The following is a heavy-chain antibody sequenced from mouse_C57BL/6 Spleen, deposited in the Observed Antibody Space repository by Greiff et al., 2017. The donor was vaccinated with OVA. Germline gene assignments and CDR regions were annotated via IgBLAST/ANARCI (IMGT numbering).Heavy chain of an antibody. V-gene: IGHV5-17*01. Sequence: EVMLVESGGGLVKPGGSLKLSCAASGFTFSDYGMHWVRQAPEKGLEWVAYISSGSSTIYYADTVKGRFTISRDNAKNTLFLQMTSLRSEDTAMYYCAREVTSWYFDVWGTGTTVTVSS. CDR1: GFTFSDYG. D-gene: IGHD2-3*01. J-gene: IGHJ1*03. CDR3: AREVTSWYFDV. CDR2: ISSGSSTI.